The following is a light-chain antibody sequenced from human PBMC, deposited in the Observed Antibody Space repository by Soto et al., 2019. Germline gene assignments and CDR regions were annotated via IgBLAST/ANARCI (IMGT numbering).Light chain of an antibody. Sequence: EIVMTQSPATLSVSPGERATLSCRASQSVTSSLAWYQQKPGQAPRLLIYSASTRATGIPNRFSGSGSGTEFILTISSLQSEDFAVYYCQQYYNWPPFTFGPGTKVDIK. CDR1: QSVTSS. CDR3: QQYYNWPPFT. J-gene: IGKJ3*01. CDR2: SAS. V-gene: IGKV3-15*01.